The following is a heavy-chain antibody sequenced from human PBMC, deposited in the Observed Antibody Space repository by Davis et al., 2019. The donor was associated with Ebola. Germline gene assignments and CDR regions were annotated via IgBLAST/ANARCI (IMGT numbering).Heavy chain of an antibody. Sequence: GGSLRLSCKASGYTFTGYYMHWVRQAPGQGLEWMGWINPNSGGTNYAQKFQGWVTMTRDTSISTAYMELSRLRSDDTAVYYCARDTGDGDYYFDYWGQGTLVTVSS. CDR2: INPNSGGT. CDR1: GYTFTGYY. D-gene: IGHD4-17*01. CDR3: ARDTGDGDYYFDY. V-gene: IGHV1-2*04. J-gene: IGHJ4*02.